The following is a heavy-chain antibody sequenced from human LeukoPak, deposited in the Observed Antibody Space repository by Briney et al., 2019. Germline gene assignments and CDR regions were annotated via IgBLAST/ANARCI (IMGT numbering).Heavy chain of an antibody. V-gene: IGHV3-74*01. CDR2: INSDGSST. J-gene: IGHJ4*02. CDR1: GFTFSSYW. D-gene: IGHD6-19*01. CDR3: ARVTSGWYPDY. Sequence: GGSLRLSCAASGFTFSSYWMHWVRHAPGKGLVWVSRINSDGSSTSYADSVKGRFTISRDNAKNTLYLQMNSLRAEDTAVYYCARVTSGWYPDYWGQGTLVTVSS.